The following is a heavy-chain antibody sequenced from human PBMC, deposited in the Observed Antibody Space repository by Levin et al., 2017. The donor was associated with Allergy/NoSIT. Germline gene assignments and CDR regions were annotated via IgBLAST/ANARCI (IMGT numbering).Heavy chain of an antibody. CDR2: IYPGDSDT. CDR1: GYSFTSYW. CDR3: ARPNGGNYYGMDV. J-gene: IGHJ6*02. Sequence: GGSLRLSCKGSGYSFTSYWIGWVRQMPGKGLEWMGIIYPGDSDTRYSPSFQGQVTISADKSISTAYLQWSSLKASDTAMYYCARPNGGNYYGMDVWGQGTTVTVSS. D-gene: IGHD3-10*01. V-gene: IGHV5-51*01.